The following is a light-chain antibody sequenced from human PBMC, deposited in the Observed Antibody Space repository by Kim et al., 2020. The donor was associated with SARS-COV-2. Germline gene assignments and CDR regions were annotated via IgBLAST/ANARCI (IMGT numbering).Light chain of an antibody. Sequence: ASTGYRVTITCRASQGISSYLAWYQQKPGKAPKLLMYAASTLQSGVPSRFSGSGSGTDFTLTISSLQSEDFATYYCQQYYTYPPYTFGQGTKLEIK. J-gene: IGKJ2*01. CDR3: QQYYTYPPYT. CDR2: AAS. CDR1: QGISSY. V-gene: IGKV1-8*01.